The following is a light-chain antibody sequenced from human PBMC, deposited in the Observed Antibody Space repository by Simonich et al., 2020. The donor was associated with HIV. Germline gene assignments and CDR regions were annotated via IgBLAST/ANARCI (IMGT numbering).Light chain of an antibody. J-gene: IGKJ5*01. CDR3: QQNNNWPIT. CDR2: GAS. CDR1: HSVSSN. V-gene: IGKV3-15*01. Sequence: EIVMTQSPATLSVSPGERATLSCRASHSVSSNLAWYQQKPCQAPRLHIYGASTRAPGIPSRFIGSGSGTEFTLTINSLKSEDFAVYYCQQNNNWPITFGQGTRLEIK.